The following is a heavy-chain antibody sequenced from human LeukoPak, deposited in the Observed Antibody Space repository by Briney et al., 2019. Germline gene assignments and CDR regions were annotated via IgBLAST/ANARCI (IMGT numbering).Heavy chain of an antibody. V-gene: IGHV4-34*01. J-gene: IGHJ4*02. D-gene: IGHD2-2*01. CDR3: AREPQGYCSSTSCESHGKN. CDR2: INHSGST. CDR1: GGSFSGYY. Sequence: SETLSLTCAVYGGSFSGYYWSWIRQPPGKGLEWMGEINHSGSTNYNPSLKSRVTISVDTSKNQFSLKLSSVTAADTAVYYCAREPQGYCSSTSCESHGKNWGQGTLVTVSS.